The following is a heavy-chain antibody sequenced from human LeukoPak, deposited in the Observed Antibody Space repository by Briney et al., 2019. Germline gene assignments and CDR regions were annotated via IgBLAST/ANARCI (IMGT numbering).Heavy chain of an antibody. D-gene: IGHD7-27*01. CDR3: ARLGILRPNDAFDI. CDR2: INHSGST. Sequence: SETLSLTCAVYGGSFSGYYWSWIRQPPGKGLEWIGEINHSGSTNYNPSLKSRVTISVDTSKNQFSLKLSSVTAADTAVYYCARLGILRPNDAFDIWGQGTMGTVSS. J-gene: IGHJ3*02. CDR1: GGSFSGYY. V-gene: IGHV4-34*01.